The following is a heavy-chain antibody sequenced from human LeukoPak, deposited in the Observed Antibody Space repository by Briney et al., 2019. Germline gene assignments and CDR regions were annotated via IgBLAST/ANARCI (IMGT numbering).Heavy chain of an antibody. CDR3: ELYGDYGGVYYFDY. V-gene: IGHV3-23*01. CDR2: ISGSGGST. J-gene: IGHJ4*02. CDR1: GFTFSSYA. D-gene: IGHD4-17*01. Sequence: GSLRLSCAASGFTFSSYAMSWVRQAPGKGLEWVSAISGSGGSTYYADSVKGRFTISRDNSKNTLYLQMNSLRAEDTAVYYCELYGDYGGVYYFDYWGQGTLVTVSS.